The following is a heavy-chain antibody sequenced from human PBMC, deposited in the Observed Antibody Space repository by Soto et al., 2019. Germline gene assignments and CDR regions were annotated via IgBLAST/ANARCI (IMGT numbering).Heavy chain of an antibody. CDR2: ISGSGGST. V-gene: IGHV3-23*01. CDR1: GFTFSSYA. CDR3: AKDLRALWFGKVGAFDI. J-gene: IGHJ3*02. Sequence: EVQLLESGGGLVQPGGSLRLSCAASGFTFSSYAMSWVRQAPGKGLEWVSAISGSGGSTYYADSVKGRFTISRDNSKNTLYLQMNSLRAEDTAVYYCAKDLRALWFGKVGAFDIWGQGTMVTVPS. D-gene: IGHD3-10*01.